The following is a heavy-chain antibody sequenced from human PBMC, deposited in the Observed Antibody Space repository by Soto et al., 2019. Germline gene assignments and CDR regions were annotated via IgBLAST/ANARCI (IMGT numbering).Heavy chain of an antibody. J-gene: IGHJ6*02. V-gene: IGHV5-10-1*01. D-gene: IGHD6-19*01. CDR2: IDPSDSYT. Sequence: RGESLKISCKGSGYSFTSYWISWVRQMPGKGLEWMGRIDPSDSYTNYSPSFQGHVTISADKSISTAYLQWSSLKASDTAMYYCARFEVRGSSGPGGMDVWRQRTTVTVSS. CDR1: GYSFTSYW. CDR3: ARFEVRGSSGPGGMDV.